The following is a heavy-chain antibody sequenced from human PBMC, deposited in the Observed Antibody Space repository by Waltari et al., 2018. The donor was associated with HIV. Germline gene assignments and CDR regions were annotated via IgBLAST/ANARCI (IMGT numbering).Heavy chain of an antibody. CDR3: ARASISPRWFGSPGDY. CDR2: INPSGGST. J-gene: IGHJ4*02. D-gene: IGHD3-10*01. Sequence: QEQVVQSGAEVRKPGASVKVACKASGYTFSSHYLQWVRQAPGQGIEWMGIINPSGGSTSYAQKFQGRVTMTRDTSTSTVYMELSSLRSEDTAVYYCARASISPRWFGSPGDYWGQGTLVTVSS. CDR1: GYTFSSHY. V-gene: IGHV1-46*01.